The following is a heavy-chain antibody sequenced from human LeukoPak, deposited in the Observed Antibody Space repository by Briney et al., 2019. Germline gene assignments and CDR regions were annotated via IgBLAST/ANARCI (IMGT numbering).Heavy chain of an antibody. CDR2: TYYRSKWYN. CDR3: ARRKAATFGMDV. D-gene: IGHD6-13*01. V-gene: IGHV6-1*01. J-gene: IGHJ6*02. CDR1: PDSVSSNSAT. Sequence: SQTLSLTCAISPDSVSSNSATWNWIRQSPSRRLKWMGRTYYRSKWYNDYAVSMKSRITINPDTSKNQFSLQLNSVTPEDTAVYYCARRKAATFGMDVWGQGTTVTVSS.